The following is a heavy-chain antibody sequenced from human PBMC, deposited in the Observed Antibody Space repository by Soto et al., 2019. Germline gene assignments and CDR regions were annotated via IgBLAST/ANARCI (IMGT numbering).Heavy chain of an antibody. Sequence: EVQLVESGGGLVQPGGSVRLSCAASGFTFSSYWMHWVRQAPGKGLMWVSRIHNDGSTTRYADSVKGRFTISRDNAKNTLYLQMSSLTVEDTAVYYCARDNLTSYWGQGTLVTVSS. D-gene: IGHD1-20*01. J-gene: IGHJ4*01. V-gene: IGHV3-74*01. CDR2: IHNDGSTT. CDR1: GFTFSSYW. CDR3: ARDNLTSY.